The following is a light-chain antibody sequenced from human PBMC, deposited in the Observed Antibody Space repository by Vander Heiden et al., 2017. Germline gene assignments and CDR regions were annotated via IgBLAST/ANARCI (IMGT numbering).Light chain of an antibody. Sequence: IQLTPSPSSLSASVGDRVTITRRASQAISSYLAWYQQKPGKAPKLLIYAASTLQSGVPPRFSGSGSGTDFTLTISSLQPEDFATYYCQQLNSYLPITFGQGTRLEIK. CDR3: QQLNSYLPIT. CDR2: AAS. J-gene: IGKJ5*01. V-gene: IGKV1-9*01. CDR1: QAISSY.